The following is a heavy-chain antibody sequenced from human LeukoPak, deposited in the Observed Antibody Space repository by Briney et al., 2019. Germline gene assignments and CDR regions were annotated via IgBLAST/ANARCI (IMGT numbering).Heavy chain of an antibody. Sequence: GASVKVSCKASGYTFTSYGISWVRQAPGQGLEWMGWISAYNGNTNYAQKLQGRVTMTTDTSTSTAYMELRCLRSDDTAVYYCARGAYCGGDCYPYYFDYWGQGTLVTVSS. J-gene: IGHJ4*02. V-gene: IGHV1-18*01. CDR3: ARGAYCGGDCYPYYFDY. CDR1: GYTFTSYG. D-gene: IGHD2-21*02. CDR2: ISAYNGNT.